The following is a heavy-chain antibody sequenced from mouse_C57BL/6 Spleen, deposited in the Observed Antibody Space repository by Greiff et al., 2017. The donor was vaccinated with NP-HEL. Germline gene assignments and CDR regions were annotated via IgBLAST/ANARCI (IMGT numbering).Heavy chain of an antibody. J-gene: IGHJ3*01. Sequence: VQLQQPGAELVKPGASVKMSCKASGYTFTSYWITWVKQRPGQGLEWIGDIYPGSGSTNYNEKFKSKATLTVDTSSSTAYMQLSSLTSEDSAVYYCARRGYGSGAWFAYWGQGTLVTVSA. V-gene: IGHV1-55*01. D-gene: IGHD1-1*01. CDR1: GYTFTSYW. CDR2: IYPGSGST. CDR3: ARRGYGSGAWFAY.